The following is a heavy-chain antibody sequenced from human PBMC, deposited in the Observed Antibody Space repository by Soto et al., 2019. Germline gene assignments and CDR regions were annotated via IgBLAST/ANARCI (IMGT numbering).Heavy chain of an antibody. CDR1: GFTFSSYA. J-gene: IGHJ5*02. CDR3: AKDPVSANGEWDWFDP. CDR2: IHGSAGGA. Sequence: EMQLLGSGGGLVEPGGSLRLSCAASGFTFSSYAMTWVRQAPGKGLEWVSSIHGSAGGAYYSDSVKGRFTVSRADSQKTLFLQMTSLRVDDTAIYYCAKDPVSANGEWDWFDPWGQGILVTVSS. V-gene: IGHV3-23*01. D-gene: IGHD2-21*02.